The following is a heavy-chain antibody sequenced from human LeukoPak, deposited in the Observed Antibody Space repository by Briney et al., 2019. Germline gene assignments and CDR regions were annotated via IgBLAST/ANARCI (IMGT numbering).Heavy chain of an antibody. Sequence: GGSLRLSCVASGFPFRSFSMNWVRPAPGKGLEWVSSISSSSTYIYYADSVKGRFTISRDNAKNSLYLKMNSLRVEDTAVYYCARAEGSGSSFDYWGQGTLVTVSS. CDR3: ARAEGSGSSFDY. J-gene: IGHJ4*02. CDR1: GFPFRSFS. D-gene: IGHD3-10*01. V-gene: IGHV3-21*01. CDR2: ISSSSTYI.